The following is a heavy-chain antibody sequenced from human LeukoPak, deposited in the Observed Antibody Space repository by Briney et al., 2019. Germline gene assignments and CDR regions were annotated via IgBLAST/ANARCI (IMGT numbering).Heavy chain of an antibody. CDR2: INHSGST. J-gene: IGHJ5*02. V-gene: IGHV4-34*01. CDR1: GGSISSYY. Sequence: SETLSLTCTVSGGSISSYYWSWIRQPPGKGLEWIGEINHSGSTNYNPSLKSRVTISVDTSKNQFSLKLSSVTAADTAVYYCARGSAGSGIVVVPAAIQKDNWFDPWGQGTLVTVSS. CDR3: ARGSAGSGIVVVPAAIQKDNWFDP. D-gene: IGHD2-2*01.